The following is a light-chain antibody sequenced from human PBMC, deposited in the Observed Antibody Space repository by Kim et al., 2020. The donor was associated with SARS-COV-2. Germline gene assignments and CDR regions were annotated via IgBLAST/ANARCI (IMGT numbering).Light chain of an antibody. J-gene: IGLJ2*01. Sequence: GQSITISCTGNSSDVGGYNYVSWYQQHPGKAPKLMIYDVSKRPSGVSNRFSGSKSGNTASLTISGLQAEDEADYYCSSYTSSSTLVFGGGTQLTVL. CDR3: SSYTSSSTLV. CDR2: DVS. CDR1: SSDVGGYNY. V-gene: IGLV2-14*04.